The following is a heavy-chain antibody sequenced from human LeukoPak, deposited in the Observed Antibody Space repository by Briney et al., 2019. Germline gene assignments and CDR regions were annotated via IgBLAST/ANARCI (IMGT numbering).Heavy chain of an antibody. J-gene: IGHJ4*02. D-gene: IGHD3-16*01. CDR2: ISAYNGNT. V-gene: IGHV1-18*04. Sequence: GASVKVSCKASGYTFTSFYMHWVRQAPGQGLEWMGWISAYNGNTNYAQKLQGRVTMTTDTSTSTAYMELRSLRSDDTAVYYCAREVYGDYWGQGALVTVSS. CDR3: AREVYGDY. CDR1: GYTFTSFY.